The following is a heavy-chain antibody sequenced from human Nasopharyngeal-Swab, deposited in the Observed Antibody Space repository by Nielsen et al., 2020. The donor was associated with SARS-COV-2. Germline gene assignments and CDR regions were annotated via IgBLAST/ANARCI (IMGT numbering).Heavy chain of an antibody. CDR2: IKPDGSEK. CDR3: TRDLDY. D-gene: IGHD1-1*01. Sequence: WIRQPPGKGLEWVARIKPDGSEKYYADSVKGRFTISRDNGKNVLYLQMDKLRTEDTAVYYCTRDLDYWGRGTLVTVSS. J-gene: IGHJ4*02. V-gene: IGHV3-7*01.